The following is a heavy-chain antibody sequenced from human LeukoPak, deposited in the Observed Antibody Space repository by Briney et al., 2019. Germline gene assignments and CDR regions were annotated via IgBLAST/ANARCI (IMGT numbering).Heavy chain of an antibody. D-gene: IGHD2-2*02. J-gene: IGHJ4*02. CDR2: INHSGTT. Sequence: XEINHSGTTNYNPSLKSRVTISVDTSKNQFSLKLSSVTAADTAVYYCARGRAIVVVPAAIGFDYWGQGTLVTVSS. V-gene: IGHV4-34*01. CDR3: ARGRAIVVVPAAIGFDY.